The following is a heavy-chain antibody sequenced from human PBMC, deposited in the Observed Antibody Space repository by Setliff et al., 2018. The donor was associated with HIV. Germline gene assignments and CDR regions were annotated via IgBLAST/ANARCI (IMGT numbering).Heavy chain of an antibody. J-gene: IGHJ6*02. V-gene: IGHV4-4*02. CDR1: GGSISSSNW. CDR3: ARDRKTYYNFWSAYFERGMDV. CDR2: IYHSGST. Sequence: SETLSLTCAVSGGSISSSNWWSWVRQPPGKGLEWIGEIYHSGSTNYNPSLKSRVTISVDKSKNQFSLNLSSVTAADTAVYYCARDRKTYYNFWSAYFERGMDVWGQGTTVTVSS. D-gene: IGHD3-3*01.